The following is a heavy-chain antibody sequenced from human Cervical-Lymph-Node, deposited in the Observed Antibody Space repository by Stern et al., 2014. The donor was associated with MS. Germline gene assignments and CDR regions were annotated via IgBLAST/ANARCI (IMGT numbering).Heavy chain of an antibody. V-gene: IGHV4-31*03. CDR3: ARDNGLRVEQFFDY. D-gene: IGHD4-17*01. Sequence: VQLVESGPGLVKPSQTLSLTCTVSGASPSSLNYYWSWIRQRPGKGLEWIGFISYSGNTNYNPALKSRVTVSADKSQAPFSLRLTSVTAADTAVYYCARDNGLRVEQFFDYWGQGILVTVSS. CDR1: GASPSSLNYY. CDR2: ISYSGNT. J-gene: IGHJ4*02.